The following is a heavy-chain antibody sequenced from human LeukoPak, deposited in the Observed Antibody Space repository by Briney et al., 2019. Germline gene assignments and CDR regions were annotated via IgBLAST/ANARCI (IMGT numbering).Heavy chain of an antibody. J-gene: IGHJ3*02. CDR2: ISYDGSNK. D-gene: IGHD4-23*01. V-gene: IGHV3-30-3*01. CDR1: GFTFSSYA. Sequence: GGSLRLSCAASGFTFSSYAMHWVRQAPGKGLEWVAVISYDGSNKYYADSVKGRFTISRDNSKNTVYLQMNSLRAEDTAVYYCAGNSFRWAFDIWGQGTMVTVSS. CDR3: AGNSFRWAFDI.